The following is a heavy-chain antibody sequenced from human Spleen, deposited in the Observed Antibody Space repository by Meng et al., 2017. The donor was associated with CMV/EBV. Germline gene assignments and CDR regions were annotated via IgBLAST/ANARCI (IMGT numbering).Heavy chain of an antibody. CDR3: AREAAAGTGGAFDI. D-gene: IGHD6-13*01. Sequence: GESLKISCAASGFTFSSYSMNWVRQAPGKGLEWVSFISSSSSYIYYADSVKGRFTISRDNAKNSLYLQMNSLRAEDTAVYYCAREAAAGTGGAFDIWGQGTMVTVSS. CDR1: GFTFSSYS. V-gene: IGHV3-21*01. CDR2: ISSSSSYI. J-gene: IGHJ3*02.